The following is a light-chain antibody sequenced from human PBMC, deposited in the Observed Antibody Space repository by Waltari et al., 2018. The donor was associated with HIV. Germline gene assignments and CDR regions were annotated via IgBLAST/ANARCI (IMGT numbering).Light chain of an antibody. Sequence: SVLTQPPSASGTPGQRVTISCSGTSSNIGSNYVYWYQQLPGTTPTLLVYRNVQRPSEVPDRFSGSKSGTSASLAISGLRSEDEADYYCAAWDDMLSGPVFGGGTKLTVL. CDR1: SSNIGSNY. J-gene: IGLJ2*01. CDR3: AAWDDMLSGPV. CDR2: RNV. V-gene: IGLV1-47*01.